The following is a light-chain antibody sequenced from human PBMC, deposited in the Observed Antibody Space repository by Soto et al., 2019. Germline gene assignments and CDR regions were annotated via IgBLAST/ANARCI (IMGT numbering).Light chain of an antibody. CDR1: QSIRST. Sequence: EIVMTQSPATLSVSPGARATLSCRASQSIRSTLAWYQQKPGQAPRLLIYGASTRATGIPARFSGSGSGTEFTLTISSLQSEDVAVYYCQHYNHWLWTFGQGPKVEIK. J-gene: IGKJ1*01. CDR3: QHYNHWLWT. CDR2: GAS. V-gene: IGKV3-15*01.